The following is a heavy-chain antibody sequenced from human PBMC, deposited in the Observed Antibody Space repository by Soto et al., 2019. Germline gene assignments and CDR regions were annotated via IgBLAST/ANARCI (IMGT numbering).Heavy chain of an antibody. D-gene: IGHD4-17*01. CDR2: ININSGTI. Sequence: GGSLRLSCAASVFTRSSYHMEWFRQAPGKGLEWVSYININSGTIHYADSVKGRFTISRDNAKNSLYLQMDSLRAEDTAVYFCARDGTTGTTNYHYAMDVWGQGTTVTVSS. CDR3: ARDGTTGTTNYHYAMDV. CDR1: VFTRSSYH. V-gene: IGHV3-48*03. J-gene: IGHJ6*02.